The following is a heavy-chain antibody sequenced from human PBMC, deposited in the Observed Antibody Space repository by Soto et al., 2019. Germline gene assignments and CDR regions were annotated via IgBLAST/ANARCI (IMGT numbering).Heavy chain of an antibody. CDR3: SWAGYCSGGSCPPGYYYMDV. Sequence: PSETLSLTCAVSSGSISSSNWWSWVRQPPGKGLDWIGEIYHSGSTNYNPSLKSRVTISVDKSKNQFSLKLSSVTAADTAVYYCSWAGYCSGGSCPPGYYYMDVWGKGTTVTVSS. CDR2: IYHSGST. D-gene: IGHD2-15*01. J-gene: IGHJ6*03. V-gene: IGHV4-4*02. CDR1: SGSISSSNW.